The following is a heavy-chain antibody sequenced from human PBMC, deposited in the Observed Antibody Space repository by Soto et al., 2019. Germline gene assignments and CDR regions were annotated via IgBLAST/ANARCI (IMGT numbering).Heavy chain of an antibody. V-gene: IGHV4-39*01. J-gene: IGHJ6*02. CDR2: IYYSGST. CDR3: AQGPSGWPLYYYYGMDV. D-gene: IGHD6-19*01. Sequence: SETLSLTCTVSGGSISSSSYYWGWIRQPPGKGPEWIGSIYYSGSTYYNPSLKSRVTISVDTSKNQFSLKLSSVTAADTAVYYCAQGPSGWPLYYYYGMDVWGQGTTVTVSS. CDR1: GGSISSSSYY.